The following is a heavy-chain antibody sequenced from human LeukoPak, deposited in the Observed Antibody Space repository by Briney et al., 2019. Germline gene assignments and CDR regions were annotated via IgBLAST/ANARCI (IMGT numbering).Heavy chain of an antibody. CDR3: AKEEWLLAVYFDY. CDR1: GFTFSSYG. Sequence: GGSLRLSCAASGFTFSSYGMHWVRQAPGKGLEWVAFIRYDGSNKYYADSVKGRFTISRDNSKNTLYLQMNSLRAEDTAVYYCAKEEWLLAVYFDYWGQGTLVTVSS. D-gene: IGHD3-3*01. CDR2: IRYDGSNK. J-gene: IGHJ4*02. V-gene: IGHV3-30*02.